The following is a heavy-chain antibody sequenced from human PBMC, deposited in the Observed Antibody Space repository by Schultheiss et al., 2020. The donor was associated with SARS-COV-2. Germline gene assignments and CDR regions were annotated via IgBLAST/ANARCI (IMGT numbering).Heavy chain of an antibody. CDR2: ISSSSYI. D-gene: IGHD3-3*01. V-gene: IGHV3-21*01. Sequence: GGSLRLSCAASGFTFSSCSMNWVRQAPGKGLEWVSSISSSSYIYYADSVKGRFTISRDNAKNSLYLQMNSLRAEDTAVYYCARAIFGVVVNAMDVWGQGTTVTVSS. J-gene: IGHJ6*02. CDR3: ARAIFGVVVNAMDV. CDR1: GFTFSSCS.